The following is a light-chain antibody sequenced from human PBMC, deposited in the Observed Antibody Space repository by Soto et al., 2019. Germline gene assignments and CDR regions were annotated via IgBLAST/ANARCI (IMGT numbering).Light chain of an antibody. J-gene: IGKJ5*01. CDR3: RQYAPSPAIT. CDR2: GVS. V-gene: IGKV3-20*01. CDR1: QSVSSNS. Sequence: ETVLTQSPCTLSLSPGERATLSCRASQSVSSNSLVWYQQKPGQAPRLLISGVSTRATGIPDRFSGSGSGTDFTLTISSLEPEDVAVYYCRQYAPSPAITFGQGTRVEIK.